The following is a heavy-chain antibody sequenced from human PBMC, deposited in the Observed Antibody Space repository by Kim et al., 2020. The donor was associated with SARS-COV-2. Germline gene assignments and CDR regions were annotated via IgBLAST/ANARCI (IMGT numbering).Heavy chain of an antibody. CDR2: ISAFNGDT. Sequence: ASVKVSCKASGYTFSDYRITWVRQAPGQGLEWMGWISAFNGDTNYAQMFQGRVTLTTDTSTDTAYMELRSLTSDDTAVYYCARSVSLTDVWGQGTLITVSS. D-gene: IGHD3-9*01. CDR1: GYTFSDYR. V-gene: IGHV1-18*01. CDR3: ARSVSLTDV. J-gene: IGHJ4*02.